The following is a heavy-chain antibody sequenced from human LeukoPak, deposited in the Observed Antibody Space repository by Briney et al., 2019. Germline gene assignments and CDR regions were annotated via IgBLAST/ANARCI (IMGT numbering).Heavy chain of an antibody. D-gene: IGHD6-6*01. CDR2: IIPIFGTA. CDR3: ARGSIAARPNYFDY. J-gene: IGHJ4*02. V-gene: IGHV1-69*13. Sequence: GASVKVSCKASGGTFSSYAISWVRQAPGQGLVWMGGIIPIFGTANYAQKFQGRVTITADESTSTAYMELSSLRSEDTAVYYCARGSIAARPNYFDYWGQGTLVTVSS. CDR1: GGTFSSYA.